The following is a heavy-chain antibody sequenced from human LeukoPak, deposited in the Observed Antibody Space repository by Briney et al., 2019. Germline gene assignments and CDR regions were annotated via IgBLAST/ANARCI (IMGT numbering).Heavy chain of an antibody. V-gene: IGHV3-33*01. D-gene: IGHD2-15*01. Sequence: GRSLRLSCAASGFTFSGSGMHWVRQAPGKGLEWVAIIWSSGNNIHYADSVRGRFTISRDNSGNTLYLQMDSLRAEDTAVYYCARDIGDCSSGRCYSDYIHYWGQGTLVTVSS. CDR3: ARDIGDCSSGRCYSDYIHY. CDR2: IWSSGNNI. J-gene: IGHJ4*02. CDR1: GFTFSGSG.